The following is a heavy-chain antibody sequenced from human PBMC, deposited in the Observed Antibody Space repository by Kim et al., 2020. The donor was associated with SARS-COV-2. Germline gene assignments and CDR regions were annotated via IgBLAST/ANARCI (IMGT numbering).Heavy chain of an antibody. Sequence: NTNTNPSLQVRVTISVDTSKNQFSRKLGSVTAADTAVYYCARLMGYYMDVWGKGTTVTVSS. CDR3: ARLMGYYMDV. J-gene: IGHJ6*03. D-gene: IGHD3-10*01. CDR2: NT. V-gene: IGHV4-34*01.